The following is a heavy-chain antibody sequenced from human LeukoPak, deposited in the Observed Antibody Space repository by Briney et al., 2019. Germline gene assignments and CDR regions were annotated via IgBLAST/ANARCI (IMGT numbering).Heavy chain of an antibody. D-gene: IGHD2-2*01. CDR3: ARGTPDIVVVPAADY. V-gene: IGHV3-30-3*01. Sequence: PGGSLRLSCAASGFTFSSYAMHWVRQAPGKGLEWVAVISYDGSNKYYADSVKGRFTISRDNSKNTLYLQMNSLRAEDTAVYYCARGTPDIVVVPAADYWGQGTLVTVSS. CDR2: ISYDGSNK. CDR1: GFTFSSYA. J-gene: IGHJ4*02.